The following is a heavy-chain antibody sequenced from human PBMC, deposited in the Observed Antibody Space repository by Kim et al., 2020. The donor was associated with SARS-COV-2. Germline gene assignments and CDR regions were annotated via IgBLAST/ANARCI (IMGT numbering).Heavy chain of an antibody. V-gene: IGHV4-34*01. J-gene: IGHJ5*02. D-gene: IGHD3-10*01. Sequence: SETLSLTCAVYGGSFSGYYWSWIRQPPGKGLEWIGEINHSGSTNYNPSLKSRVTISVDTSKNQFSLKLSSVTAADTAVYYCARGVHYYYGSGSYYNVRSWFDPWGQGTLVTVSS. CDR2: INHSGST. CDR3: ARGVHYYYGSGSYYNVRSWFDP. CDR1: GGSFSGYY.